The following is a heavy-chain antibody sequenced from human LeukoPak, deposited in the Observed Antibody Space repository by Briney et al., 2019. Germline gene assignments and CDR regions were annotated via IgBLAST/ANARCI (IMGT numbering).Heavy chain of an antibody. V-gene: IGHV5-51*01. Sequence: GESLKISCKGSGYSFTSYWIGWVRQIPGKGLEWMGIIYPGDSDARYSPSFQGQVTISVDKSISTAYLQWSSLKASDTAMYYCARQGRIVVVTTTHDAFDIWGQGTMVTVSS. CDR2: IYPGDSDA. CDR1: GYSFTSYW. CDR3: ARQGRIVVVTTTHDAFDI. D-gene: IGHD2-21*02. J-gene: IGHJ3*02.